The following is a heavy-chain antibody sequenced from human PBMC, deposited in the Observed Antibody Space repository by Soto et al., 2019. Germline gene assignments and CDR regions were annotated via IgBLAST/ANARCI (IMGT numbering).Heavy chain of an antibody. CDR3: ERFKRYLMVRENWFAP. CDR2: IYYIVTT. CDR1: VRSVNGYY. V-gene: IGHV4-59*02. Sequence: LETLPLTCGGYVRSVNGYYWSCIRHPPWKGLEWIGEIYYIVTTNYNPSLKSRVTISVDTSKNQFSLKRSSVTAAYTAVYYCERFKRYLMVRENWFAPWGEGTLVTVS. D-gene: IGHD3-10*01. J-gene: IGHJ5*02.